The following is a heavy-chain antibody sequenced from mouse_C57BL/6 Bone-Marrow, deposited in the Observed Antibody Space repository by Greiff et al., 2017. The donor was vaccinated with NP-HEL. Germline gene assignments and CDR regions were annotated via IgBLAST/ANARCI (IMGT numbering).Heavy chain of an antibody. CDR3: TTFYYYGSSDY. CDR2: IDPENGDT. D-gene: IGHD1-1*01. J-gene: IGHJ2*01. CDR1: GFNIKDDY. V-gene: IGHV14-4*01. Sequence: EVQLQQSGAELVRPGASVTLSCTASGFNIKDDYMHWVKQRPEQGLEWIGWIDPENGDTEYASKFQGKATITADTSSNTAYLQLSSLTSEDTAVYYCTTFYYYGSSDYWGQGTTLTGSS.